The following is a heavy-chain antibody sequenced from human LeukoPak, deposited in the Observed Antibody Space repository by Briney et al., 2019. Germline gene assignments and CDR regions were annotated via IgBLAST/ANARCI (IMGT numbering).Heavy chain of an antibody. V-gene: IGHV3-21*01. CDR1: GFTFSSYS. CDR3: ARARVEMATNWFDP. D-gene: IGHD5-12*01. Sequence: GGSLRLSCAASGFTFSSYSMNWVRQAPGKGLEWVSSISSSSSYIYYADSVKGRFTTSRDNAKNSLYLQMNSLRAEDTAVYYCARARVEMATNWFDPWGQGTLVTVSS. CDR2: ISSSSSYI. J-gene: IGHJ5*02.